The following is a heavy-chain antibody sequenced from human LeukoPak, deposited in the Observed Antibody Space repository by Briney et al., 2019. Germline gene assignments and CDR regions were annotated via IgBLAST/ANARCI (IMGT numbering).Heavy chain of an antibody. CDR3: ARDYYGSGSPDY. Sequence: GASVKVSCKASGYTFTGYYMHWVRQAPGHGLEWMGWINPNSGGTNYAQKFQGRVTMTRDTSISTAYMELSRLRSDDTAVYYCARDYYGSGSPDYWGQGTLVTVSS. V-gene: IGHV1-2*02. D-gene: IGHD3-10*01. CDR1: GYTFTGYY. CDR2: INPNSGGT. J-gene: IGHJ4*02.